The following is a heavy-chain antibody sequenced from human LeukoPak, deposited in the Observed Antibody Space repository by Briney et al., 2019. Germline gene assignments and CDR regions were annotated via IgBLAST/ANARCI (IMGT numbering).Heavy chain of an antibody. CDR1: GFTFSSYA. CDR2: ISYDGSNK. Sequence: GGSLRLSCAASGFTFSSYAMHWVRQAPGKGLGWVAVISYDGSNKYYADSVKGRFTISRDNSKNTLYLQMNSLRAEDTAVYYCARLDIVATKGGWGQGTLVTVSS. J-gene: IGHJ4*02. D-gene: IGHD5-12*01. V-gene: IGHV3-30*04. CDR3: ARLDIVATKGG.